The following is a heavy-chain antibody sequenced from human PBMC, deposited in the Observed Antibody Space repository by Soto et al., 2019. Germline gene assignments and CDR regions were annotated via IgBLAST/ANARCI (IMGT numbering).Heavy chain of an antibody. V-gene: IGHV1-18*01. J-gene: IGHJ4*02. CDR3: ARDHYYDSTGPLDY. Sequence: VKVSCKGSCYTFTSYGISWVRQAPGQGLEWMGWISTYNGHTNYAKKVQGRVTVTTDTSTSTVYMELRSLRSDDTAVYFCARDHYYDSTGPLDYWGQGTLVSASS. D-gene: IGHD3-22*01. CDR1: CYTFTSYG. CDR2: ISTYNGHT.